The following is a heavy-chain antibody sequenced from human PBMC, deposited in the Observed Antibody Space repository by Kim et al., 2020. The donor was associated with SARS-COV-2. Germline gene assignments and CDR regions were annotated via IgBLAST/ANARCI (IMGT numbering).Heavy chain of an antibody. V-gene: IGHV1-46*01. J-gene: IGHJ6*02. CDR1: GYTFTSYY. CDR3: ARGGYYDFWSGSPGGYGMDV. CDR2: INPSGGST. Sequence: ASVKVSCKASGYTFTSYYMHWVRQAPGQGLEWMGIINPSGGSTSYAQKFQGRVTMTSDTSTSTVYMELSSLRSEDTAVYYCARGGYYDFWSGSPGGYGMDVWGQGTTVTVSS. D-gene: IGHD3-3*01.